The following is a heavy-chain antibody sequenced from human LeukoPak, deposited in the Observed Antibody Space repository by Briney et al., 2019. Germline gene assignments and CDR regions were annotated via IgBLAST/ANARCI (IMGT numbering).Heavy chain of an antibody. V-gene: IGHV4-59*12. J-gene: IGHJ6*03. CDR3: ARPGGYCSSTSCPGGYMDV. CDR2: IYYSGST. CDR1: GGSISSYY. Sequence: SETLSLTCTVSGGSISSYYWSWIRQPPGKGLEWIGYIYYSGSTNYNPSLKSRVTISVDTSKNQFSLKLSSVTAADTAVYYCARPGGYCSSTSCPGGYMDVWGKGTTVTVSS. D-gene: IGHD2-2*01.